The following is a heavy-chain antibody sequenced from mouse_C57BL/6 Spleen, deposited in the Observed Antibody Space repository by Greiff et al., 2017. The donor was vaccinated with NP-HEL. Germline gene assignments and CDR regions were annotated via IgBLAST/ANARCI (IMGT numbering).Heavy chain of an antibody. V-gene: IGHV1-19*01. Sequence: EVQLQQSGPVLVKPGASVKMSCKASGYTFTDYYMNWVKQSHGKSLEWIGVINPYNGGPSYNQKFKGKATLTVDKSSSTAYMELNSLTSEDSAVSYCARGYYYGSSYEVYFDYWGQGTTLTVSS. CDR3: ARGYYYGSSYEVYFDY. D-gene: IGHD1-1*01. CDR2: INPYNGGP. CDR1: GYTFTDYY. J-gene: IGHJ2*01.